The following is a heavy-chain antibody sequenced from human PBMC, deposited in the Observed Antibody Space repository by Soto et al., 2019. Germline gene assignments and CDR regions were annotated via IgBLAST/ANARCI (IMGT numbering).Heavy chain of an antibody. J-gene: IGHJ1*01. CDR1: GFTFSSYG. CDR3: AKSLRLYSSGLSEYFQH. V-gene: IGHV3-30*18. CDR2: ISYDGSNK. Sequence: GGSLRLSCAASGFTFSSYGMHWVRQAPGKGLEWVAVISYDGSNKYYADSVKGRFTISRDNSKNTLYLQMNSLRAEDTAVYYCAKSLRLYSSGLSEYFQHWGQGTMVTVSS. D-gene: IGHD6-19*01.